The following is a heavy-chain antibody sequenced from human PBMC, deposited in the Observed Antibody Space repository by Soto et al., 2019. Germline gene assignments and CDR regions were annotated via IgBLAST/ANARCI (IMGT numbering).Heavy chain of an antibody. V-gene: IGHV3-30*18. J-gene: IGHJ6*03. CDR3: AKDGTDGDYGPTPVRYYYYYMDV. Sequence: QVQLVESGGGVVQPGRSLRLSCAASGFTFSSYGMHWVRQAPGKGLEWGAGISYDGSNKYYADSVKGRFTISRDNSKNTMYLQMNSLRAEDTAVYYCAKDGTDGDYGPTPVRYYYYYMDVWGKGTTGTVSS. CDR2: ISYDGSNK. CDR1: GFTFSSYG. D-gene: IGHD4-17*01.